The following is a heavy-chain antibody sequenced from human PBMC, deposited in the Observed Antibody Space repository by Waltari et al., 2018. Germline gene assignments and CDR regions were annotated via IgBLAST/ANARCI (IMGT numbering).Heavy chain of an antibody. V-gene: IGHV3-30*04. CDR3: ARGYCDRTKCHGMDV. CDR2: ISYNSIKT. J-gene: IGHJ6*02. Sequence: WVRQGPGKGLEWVAVISYNSIKTCYADSGEGRFTISRDKFKKMLYLQTNRLRGEDTAVYYCARGYCDRTKCHGMDVWGQGATVTVSS. D-gene: IGHD3-22*01.